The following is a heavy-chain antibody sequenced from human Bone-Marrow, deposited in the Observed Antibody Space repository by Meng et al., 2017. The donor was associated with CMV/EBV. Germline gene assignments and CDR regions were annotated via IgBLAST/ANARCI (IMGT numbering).Heavy chain of an antibody. CDR2: IKQDGSEK. V-gene: IGHV3-7*03. D-gene: IGHD6-13*01. Sequence: GGSLRLSCAASGFTFSNYWMTWVRQAPGKGLEWVANIKQDGSEKYYVDSVRGRFTISRDNAKNSLYLQMNSLRAEDTAVYYCARRIAAAGTAYYYYGMDVWGQGTTVTVSS. CDR1: GFTFSNYW. J-gene: IGHJ6*02. CDR3: ARRIAAAGTAYYYYGMDV.